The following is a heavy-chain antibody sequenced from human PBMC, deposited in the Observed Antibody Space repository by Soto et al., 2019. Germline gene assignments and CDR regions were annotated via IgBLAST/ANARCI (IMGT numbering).Heavy chain of an antibody. CDR3: ARGANIMATSNDPFAV. J-gene: IGHJ3*01. V-gene: IGHV4-38-2*01. Sequence: SETLSLTCGVSGHSISSGYYWGWIRQPPGRGLEWIGNIYHSGNTYYNPSLKSRVTISLDTSKNQFSLRLNSVTAADTAVYYCARGANIMATSNDPFAVWGQGTMVTVSS. CDR2: IYHSGNT. D-gene: IGHD5-12*01. CDR1: GHSISSGYY.